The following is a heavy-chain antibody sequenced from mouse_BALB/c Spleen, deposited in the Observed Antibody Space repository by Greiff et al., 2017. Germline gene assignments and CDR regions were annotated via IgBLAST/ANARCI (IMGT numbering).Heavy chain of an antibody. CDR1: GDSITSGY. CDR2: ISYSGST. CDR3: ARRTTAPTGFAY. Sequence: EVKLQESGPSLVKPSQTLSLTCSVTGDSITSGYWNWIRKFPGNKLEYMGYISYSGSTYYNPSLKSRISITRDTSKNQYYLQLNSVTTEDTATYYCARRTTAPTGFAYWGQGTLVTVSA. V-gene: IGHV3-8*02. D-gene: IGHD1-2*01. J-gene: IGHJ3*01.